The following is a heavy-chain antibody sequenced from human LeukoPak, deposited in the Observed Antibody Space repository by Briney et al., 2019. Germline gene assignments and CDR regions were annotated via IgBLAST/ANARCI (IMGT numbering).Heavy chain of an antibody. CDR2: INHSGST. Sequence: SETLSLTCAVSGGSFSGYYWSWIRQPPGKGLEWIGEINHSGSTNYNPSLKSRVTISVDTSKNQVSLKLSSVTAADTAVYYCARGQVPAARGYNWFDPWGQGTLVTVSS. D-gene: IGHD2-2*01. CDR3: ARGQVPAARGYNWFDP. CDR1: GGSFSGYY. V-gene: IGHV4-34*01. J-gene: IGHJ5*02.